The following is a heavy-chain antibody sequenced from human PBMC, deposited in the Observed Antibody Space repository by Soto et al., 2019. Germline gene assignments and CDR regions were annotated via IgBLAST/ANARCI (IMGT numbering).Heavy chain of an antibody. D-gene: IGHD2-15*01. CDR3: ARANVGPPGGGSWIMPFDF. J-gene: IGHJ4*02. V-gene: IGHV4-4*07. CDR2: IYPGGST. CDR1: GGSISSYY. Sequence: VQLQESGPGLVKPSETLSLTCTVSGGSISSYYWSWIRQSAGQGLQWIGRIYPGGSTNYNPSLKSRVTMSADTSKNQFSLRLTSVTAADTAVYYCARANVGPPGGGSWIMPFDFWGQGTLVTVSS.